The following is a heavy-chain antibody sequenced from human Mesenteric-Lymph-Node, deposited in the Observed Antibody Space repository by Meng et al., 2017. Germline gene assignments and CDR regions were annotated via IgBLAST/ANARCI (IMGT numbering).Heavy chain of an antibody. J-gene: IGHJ4*02. CDR3: ASRTFLGLVRI. CDR2: IYYSGST. D-gene: IGHD6-19*01. Sequence: SETLSLTCTVSGGSIRSYNYYWGWIRQPPGKGLEWIGYIYYSGSTNYNPSLKSRVTISVDTSKNQFSLKLSSVTAADTAVYYCASRTFLGLVRIWGQGTLVTVSS. CDR1: GGSIRSYNYY. V-gene: IGHV4-61*01.